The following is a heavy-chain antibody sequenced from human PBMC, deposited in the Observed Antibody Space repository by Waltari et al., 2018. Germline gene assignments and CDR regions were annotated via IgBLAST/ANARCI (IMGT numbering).Heavy chain of an antibody. Sequence: EVQLLESGGGLVQPGGSLRLSCAASGFTFSSYAMSWVRQAPGKGLEWVSAISGSGGSTYYADSVKGRFTISRDNSKNTLYLQMNSLRAEDTAVYYCAKDLIGDQWLAGGNAFDIWGQGTMVTVSS. CDR1: GFTFSSYA. D-gene: IGHD6-19*01. CDR3: AKDLIGDQWLAGGNAFDI. V-gene: IGHV3-23*01. J-gene: IGHJ3*02. CDR2: ISGSGGST.